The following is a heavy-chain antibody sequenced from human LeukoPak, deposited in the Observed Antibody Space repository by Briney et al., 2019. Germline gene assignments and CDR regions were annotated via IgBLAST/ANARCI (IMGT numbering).Heavy chain of an antibody. CDR3: ARDPDYGDYVAFDI. J-gene: IGHJ3*02. V-gene: IGHV4-59*01. CDR1: GGSISSYY. D-gene: IGHD4-17*01. CDR2: IYYSGST. Sequence: SETLSLTCTVSGGSISSYYWSWIRQPPGKGLEWIGYIYYSGSTNYNPSLKSRVTISVDTSKNQFSLKLSSVTAADTAVYYCARDPDYGDYVAFDIWAQGTMVTVSS.